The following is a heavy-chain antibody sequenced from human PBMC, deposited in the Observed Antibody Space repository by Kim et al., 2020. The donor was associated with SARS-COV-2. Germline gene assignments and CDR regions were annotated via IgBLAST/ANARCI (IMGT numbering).Heavy chain of an antibody. CDR2: ISSSSSYI. Sequence: GGSLRLSCAASGFTFSSYSMNWVRQAPGKGLEWVSSISSSSSYIYYADSVKGRFTISRDNAKNSLYLQMNSLRAEDTAVYYCARDRDTVTSYYYYYGMDVWGQGTTVTVSS. CDR3: ARDRDTVTSYYYYYGMDV. J-gene: IGHJ6*02. D-gene: IGHD4-4*01. V-gene: IGHV3-21*01. CDR1: GFTFSSYS.